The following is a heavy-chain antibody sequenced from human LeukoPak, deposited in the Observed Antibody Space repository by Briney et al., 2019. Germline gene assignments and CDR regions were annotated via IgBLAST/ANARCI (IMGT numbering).Heavy chain of an antibody. D-gene: IGHD3-10*01. CDR1: VLTFCSYS. Sequence: GGSLTLSCAPSVLTFCSYSMPWAPQTRGKGLECVSGISDSGDSTYYAYSVKGRFTISRDNSRNTLYLEMNSLRAEGTAVYYCTKWSGFGNEWGEGTLLTVP. V-gene: IGHV3-23*01. CDR3: TKWSGFGNE. CDR2: ISDSGDST. J-gene: IGHJ4*02.